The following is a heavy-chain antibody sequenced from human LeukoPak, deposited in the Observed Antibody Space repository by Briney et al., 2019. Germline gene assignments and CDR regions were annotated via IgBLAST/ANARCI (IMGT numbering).Heavy chain of an antibody. V-gene: IGHV1-8*01. J-gene: IGHJ5*02. CDR2: MNSNCGNT. CDR3: ARGRKRKDAVNWFDP. CDR1: GYTFTIYD. Sequence: ASVKVSCEASGYTFTIYDIKCVREATGQGCEWMVYMNSNCGNTGYTQKFQGRVTITRNTPKSTAYMELRSLRSEDTAVYYCARGRKRKDAVNWFDPWGQGTMVTVSS.